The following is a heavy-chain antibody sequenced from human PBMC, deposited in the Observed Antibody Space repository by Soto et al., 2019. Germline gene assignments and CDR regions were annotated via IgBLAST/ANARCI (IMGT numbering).Heavy chain of an antibody. V-gene: IGHV1-2*04. D-gene: IGHD6-13*01. CDR1: GYTFTGYY. CDR2: INPNSGGT. CDR3: ARAGIAAAGLYYYGMDV. Sequence: ASVKVSCKASGYTFTGYYMHWVRQAPGQGLEWMGWINPNSGGTNYAQKFQGWVTMTRDTSISTAYMELSRLRSDDTAVYYCARAGIAAAGLYYYGMDVWGQGTTVTVSS. J-gene: IGHJ6*02.